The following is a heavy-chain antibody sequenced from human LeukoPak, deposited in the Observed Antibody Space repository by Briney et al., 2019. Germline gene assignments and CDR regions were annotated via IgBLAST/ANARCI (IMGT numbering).Heavy chain of an antibody. V-gene: IGHV3-23*01. Sequence: GGSLRLSCAASGFTFSSYAMSWVRQAPGKGLEWVSAISGSGVSTYYADSVKGRFTISRDNSKNTLYLQMNSLRAEDTAVYYCAAIYCVGTTCYAFDYWGQGTLVTVSS. CDR3: AAIYCVGTTCYAFDY. D-gene: IGHD2-2*01. CDR2: ISGSGVST. CDR1: GFTFSSYA. J-gene: IGHJ4*02.